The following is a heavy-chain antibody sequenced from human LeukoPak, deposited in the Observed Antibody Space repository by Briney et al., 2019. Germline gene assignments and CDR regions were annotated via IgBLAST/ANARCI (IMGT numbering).Heavy chain of an antibody. Sequence: ASVKVSCKASGYTFTGYCMHWVRQAPGQGLEWMGWINPNSGGTNYAQKFQGRVTMTRDTSISTAYMELSRLRSDDTAVYYCARDIRSHTAMINDAFDIWGQGTMVTVSS. CDR2: INPNSGGT. D-gene: IGHD5-18*01. CDR1: GYTFTGYC. CDR3: ARDIRSHTAMINDAFDI. J-gene: IGHJ3*02. V-gene: IGHV1-2*02.